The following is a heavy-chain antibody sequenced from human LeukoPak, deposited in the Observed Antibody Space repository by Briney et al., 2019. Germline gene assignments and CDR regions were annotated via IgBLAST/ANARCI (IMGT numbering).Heavy chain of an antibody. CDR2: ISGSGGST. Sequence: GGSLRLSCAASGFTFSSYDMNWVRQAPGKGLEWVSAISGSGGSTYYADSVKGRFTISRDNSKNTLYLQMNSLRAEDTAVYYCAKDLLIYSGSYYAAFDIWGQGTMVTVSS. J-gene: IGHJ3*02. D-gene: IGHD1-26*01. CDR1: GFTFSSYD. V-gene: IGHV3-23*01. CDR3: AKDLLIYSGSYYAAFDI.